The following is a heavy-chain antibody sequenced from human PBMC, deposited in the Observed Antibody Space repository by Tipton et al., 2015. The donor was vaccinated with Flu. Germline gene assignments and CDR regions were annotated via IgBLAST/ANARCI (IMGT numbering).Heavy chain of an antibody. Sequence: SGFTFDAYAMHWVRQAPGKGLEWVSGLGWNSGDIRYADSVKGRFTISRDNAKNSPYLQMNSLIPEDTALYYCARDDAFDIWGQGTMVTVAS. V-gene: IGHV3-9*01. J-gene: IGHJ3*02. CDR1: GFTFDAYA. CDR2: LGWNSGDI. CDR3: ARDDAFDI.